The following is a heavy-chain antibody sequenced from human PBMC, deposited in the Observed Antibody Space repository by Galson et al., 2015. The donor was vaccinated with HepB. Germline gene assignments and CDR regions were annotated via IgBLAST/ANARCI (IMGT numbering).Heavy chain of an antibody. CDR1: GYTFTDYY. CDR3: ARPPGGSYLLPDY. D-gene: IGHD1-26*01. CDR2: INPDIGDT. V-gene: IGHV1-2*04. Sequence: SVKVSCKASGYTFTDYYLHWLRQAPGQGLEWMGWINPDIGDTKHAQKFQGWVTMTRDTSINTAYMEVTRLNSDDTAVYYCARPPGGSYLLPDYWDQGTLVTVSS. J-gene: IGHJ4*02.